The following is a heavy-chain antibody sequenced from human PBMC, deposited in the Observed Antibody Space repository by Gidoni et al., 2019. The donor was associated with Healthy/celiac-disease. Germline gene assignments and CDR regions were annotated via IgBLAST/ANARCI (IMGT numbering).Heavy chain of an antibody. Sequence: QLQLQESGPGLVKPSETLSLTCTVSGGSISSSSYYWGWIRQPPGKGLEWIGSIYYSGSTYYNPSLKSRVTISVDTSKNQFSLKLSSVTAADTAVYYCARQGVVVAVVDYWGQGTLVTVSS. D-gene: IGHD2-15*01. CDR1: GGSISSSSYY. J-gene: IGHJ4*02. V-gene: IGHV4-39*01. CDR3: ARQGVVVAVVDY. CDR2: IYYSGST.